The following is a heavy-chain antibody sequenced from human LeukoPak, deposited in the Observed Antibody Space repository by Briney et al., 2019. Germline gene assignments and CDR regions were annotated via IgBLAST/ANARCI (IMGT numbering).Heavy chain of an antibody. CDR2: ISSSGSTI. V-gene: IGHV3-48*03. Sequence: GGSLRLSCAASGFTFSSYEMNWVHQAPGKGLEWVSYISSSGSTIYYADSVKGRFTISRDNAKNSLYLQMNSLRAEDTAVYYCARVGYSYGYYYYYMDVWGKGTTVTVSS. CDR1: GFTFSSYE. J-gene: IGHJ6*03. D-gene: IGHD5-18*01. CDR3: ARVGYSYGYYYYYMDV.